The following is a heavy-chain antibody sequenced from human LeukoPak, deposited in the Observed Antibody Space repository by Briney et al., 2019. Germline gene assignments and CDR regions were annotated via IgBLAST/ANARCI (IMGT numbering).Heavy chain of an antibody. CDR3: ATGYYDILTGAFYFDY. CDR2: FDPEDGET. CDR1: GYTLTELS. J-gene: IGHJ4*02. V-gene: IGHV1-24*01. Sequence: ASVKVSCRVSGYTLTELSMHWVRQAPGKGLEWMGGFDPEDGETIYAQKFQGRVTMTEDTSTDTAYMELSSLRSEDTAVYYCATGYYDILTGAFYFDYWGQGTLVTVSS. D-gene: IGHD3-9*01.